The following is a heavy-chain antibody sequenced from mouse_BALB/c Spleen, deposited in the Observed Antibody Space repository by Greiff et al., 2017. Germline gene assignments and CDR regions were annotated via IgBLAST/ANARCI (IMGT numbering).Heavy chain of an antibody. D-gene: IGHD2-4*01. J-gene: IGHJ3*01. V-gene: IGHV14-3*02. Sequence: EVKLQESGAELVKPGASVKLSCTASGFNIKDTYMHWVKQRPEQGLEWIGRIDPANGNTKYDPKFQGKATITADTSSNTAYLQLSSLTSEDTAVYYCARGYYDYDFMGFAYWGQGTLVTVSA. CDR2: IDPANGNT. CDR1: GFNIKDTY. CDR3: ARGYYDYDFMGFAY.